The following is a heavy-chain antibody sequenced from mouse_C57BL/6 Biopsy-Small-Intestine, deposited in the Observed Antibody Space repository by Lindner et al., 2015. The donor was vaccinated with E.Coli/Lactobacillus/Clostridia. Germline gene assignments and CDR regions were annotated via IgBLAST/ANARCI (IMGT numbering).Heavy chain of an antibody. CDR1: GYTFTSYW. CDR3: ARGGNAMDY. J-gene: IGHJ4*01. Sequence: VQLQESGAELVKPGASVKLSCKTSGYTFTSYWMHWVKQRPGQGLEWIGMIHPNSGSTNYNEKFKGKATFTADTSSNTAYMQLSSLTTEDSAIYYCARGGNAMDYWGQGTSVTVSS. V-gene: IGHV1-64*01. CDR2: IHPNSGST.